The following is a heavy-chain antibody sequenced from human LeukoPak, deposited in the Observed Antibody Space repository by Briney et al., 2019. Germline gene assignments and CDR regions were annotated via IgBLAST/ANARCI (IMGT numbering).Heavy chain of an antibody. D-gene: IGHD1-1*01. Sequence: GGSLRLSCAASGFIFTNYFMSWVRQAPGKGLEWVSSISSSSNYIYYADSVKGRFTISRDNAKNSLYLQMNSLRAEDRAVYYCARTATGAAYFDDWGQGTLVTVSS. CDR1: GFIFTNYF. CDR3: ARTATGAAYFDD. J-gene: IGHJ4*02. V-gene: IGHV3-21*01. CDR2: ISSSSNYI.